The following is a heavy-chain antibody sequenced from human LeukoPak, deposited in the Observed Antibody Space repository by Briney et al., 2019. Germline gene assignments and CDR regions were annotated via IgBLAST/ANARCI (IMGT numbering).Heavy chain of an antibody. D-gene: IGHD3-9*01. CDR2: ISTINERGAT. CDR3: TTYRLRSVDWAIEN. Sequence: GGSLRLSCAASGFTFSHAWMSWVRQAPGKGLEWVGRISTINERGATNYAAPVKGRFSISRDDSKNILYLQMDSLRADDTAIYYCTTYRLRSVDWAIENWGQGTLVTVSS. V-gene: IGHV3-15*01. J-gene: IGHJ4*02. CDR1: GFTFSHAW.